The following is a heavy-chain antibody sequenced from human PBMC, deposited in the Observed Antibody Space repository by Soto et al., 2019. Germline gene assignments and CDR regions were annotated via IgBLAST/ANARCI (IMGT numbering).Heavy chain of an antibody. Sequence: ASVKVSCKASGYTFTSYAMHWVRQAPGQRLEWMGWINAGNGNTKYSQKFQGRVTITRDTSASTAYMELSSLRSEDTAVYYCARGGFGEVYVSDYYYYYYMDGWGKGTKVTVSS. CDR3: ARGGFGEVYVSDYYYYYYMDG. CDR2: INAGNGNT. CDR1: GYTFTSYA. J-gene: IGHJ6*03. D-gene: IGHD3-10*01. V-gene: IGHV1-3*01.